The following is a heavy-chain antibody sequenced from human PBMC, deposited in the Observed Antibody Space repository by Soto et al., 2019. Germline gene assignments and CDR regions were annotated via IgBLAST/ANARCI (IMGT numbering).Heavy chain of an antibody. CDR3: ARQGGNATPDPISSWSYVPLDYYYGIDV. CDR2: IYDSGST. Sequence: QLQLQESGPGLVMPSETLSLTCTVSGDSISSSSYYWGWIRQPPGKGLEWIGSIYDSGSTYYNPSLKSRVTITVDTSKNQFSLKLSSVTAADTAVYYCARQGGNATPDPISSWSYVPLDYYYGIDVWGQGTTVTVSS. J-gene: IGHJ6*02. V-gene: IGHV4-39*01. CDR1: GDSISSSSYY. D-gene: IGHD6-13*01.